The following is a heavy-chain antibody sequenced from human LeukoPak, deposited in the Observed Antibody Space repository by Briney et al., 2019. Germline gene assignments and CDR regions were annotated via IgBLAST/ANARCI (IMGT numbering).Heavy chain of an antibody. V-gene: IGHV3-7*01. J-gene: IGHJ4*02. CDR2: IKQDGSET. Sequence: GSLRLSCVASGFPFSNYWMSRVRQAPGKGPEWLASIKQDGSETFYVDSVKGRFTISKDNAKKSLYLLMNSLRAEDTAVYYCAREDHSKYEFWGQGTLVTVSS. D-gene: IGHD4-11*01. CDR3: AREDHSKYEF. CDR1: GFPFSNYW.